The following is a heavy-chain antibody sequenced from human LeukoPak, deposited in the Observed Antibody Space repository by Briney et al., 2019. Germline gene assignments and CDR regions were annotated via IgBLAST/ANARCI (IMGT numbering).Heavy chain of an antibody. V-gene: IGHV3-74*01. CDR3: ARVLAQQQGY. J-gene: IGHJ4*02. CDR2: INSDGRNT. Sequence: GGFLRLSCAASGFTFSTYWMHWVRQAPGKGLVWVSHINSDGRNTTYADSVTGRFTISRDNAKNTLYLQMNSLRAEDTAVYYCARVLAQQQGYWGQGTLVTVSS. D-gene: IGHD6-13*01. CDR1: GFTFSTYW.